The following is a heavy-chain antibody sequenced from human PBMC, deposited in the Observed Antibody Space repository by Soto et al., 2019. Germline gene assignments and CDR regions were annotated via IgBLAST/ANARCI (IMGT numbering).Heavy chain of an antibody. J-gene: IGHJ4*02. D-gene: IGHD4-17*01. CDR3: ARVVTVTLDY. CDR1: GGSITSYY. CDR2: IYHSGTT. Sequence: NPSETLSLTCSVSGGSITSYYWTWIRQPPGKGLEWIGYIYHSGTTVYDPSLKSRVTMSVDTSKNQFSLELKSLTAADTAVYYCARVVTVTLDYWGQGAPVTVSS. V-gene: IGHV4-59*01.